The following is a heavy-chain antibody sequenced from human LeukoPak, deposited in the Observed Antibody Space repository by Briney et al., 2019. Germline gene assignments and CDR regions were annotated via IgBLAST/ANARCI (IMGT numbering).Heavy chain of an antibody. CDR3: AREISTLFGVVTMRIDP. D-gene: IGHD3-3*01. V-gene: IGHV4-4*07. J-gene: IGHJ5*02. CDR2: IHTSGST. Sequence: PSETLSLTCTVSGVSISSFYWSWIRQPAGKGLEWIGRIHTSGSTNYNPSLKSRVTMSADTSKKQFTLNLRSVTAADTAVYYCAREISTLFGVVTMRIDPWGQGTLVIVSS. CDR1: GVSISSFY.